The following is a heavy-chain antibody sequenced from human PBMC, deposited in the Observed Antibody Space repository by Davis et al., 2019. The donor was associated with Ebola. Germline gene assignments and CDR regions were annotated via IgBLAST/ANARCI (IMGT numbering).Heavy chain of an antibody. J-gene: IGHJ6*03. Sequence: GESLKISCAASGFTFNNFAMSWVRQAPGKGLEWVSSISGTGGSAYYADSVKGRFTISRDNSKNSLYLQMNNLRTEDTALYYCTRGERYYDGSGPFVGEGAYYMDVWGKGTTVTVSS. CDR2: ISGTGGSA. V-gene: IGHV3-43*02. CDR3: TRGERYYDGSGPFVGEGAYYMDV. CDR1: GFTFNNFA. D-gene: IGHD3-22*01.